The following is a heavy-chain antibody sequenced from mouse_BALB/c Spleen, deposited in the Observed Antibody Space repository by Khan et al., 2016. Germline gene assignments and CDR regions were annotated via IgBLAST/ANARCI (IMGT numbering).Heavy chain of an antibody. Sequence: EVELVESGPSLVKPSQTLSLTCSVTGDSITSGYWNWIRKFPGNKLEYMGYISYSGSTYYNTSLKRRISIIRDTSKNKIYLQLNSVPTDDTATYCCATYDGYSFDYWGQGTTLTVSS. CDR1: GDSITSGY. V-gene: IGHV3-8*02. CDR3: ATYDGYSFDY. D-gene: IGHD2-3*01. CDR2: ISYSGST. J-gene: IGHJ2*01.